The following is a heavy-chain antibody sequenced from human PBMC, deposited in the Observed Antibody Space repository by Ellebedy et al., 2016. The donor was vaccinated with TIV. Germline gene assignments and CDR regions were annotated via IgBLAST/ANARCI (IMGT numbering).Heavy chain of an antibody. CDR3: ARATSGFDF. J-gene: IGHJ4*02. CDR2: IGPWTDYT. V-gene: IGHV3-23*01. Sequence: GESLKISCAASGFTFSTYAMAWVRQAPGRGLEWVSAIGPWTDYTFYANSVKGRFTFSRDNSKNTLYLQMNSLRAEDTAVYYCARATSGFDFWGQGALVTVSS. CDR1: GFTFSTYA. D-gene: IGHD3-10*01.